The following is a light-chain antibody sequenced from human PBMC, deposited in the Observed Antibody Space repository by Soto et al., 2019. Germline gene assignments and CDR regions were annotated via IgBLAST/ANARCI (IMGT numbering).Light chain of an antibody. CDR2: AAS. CDR3: QIYDSAART. J-gene: IGKJ1*01. CDR1: RDIYNY. Sequence: DVQVTQSPASLSASVGDRVNISCRTSRDIYNYLAWYQQKSGQSPKLLINAASSLQPGVPSRFSGSGAGTDFTLSISSLQHEDVATYYCQIYDSAARTFGQGNKGEIK. V-gene: IGKV1-27*01.